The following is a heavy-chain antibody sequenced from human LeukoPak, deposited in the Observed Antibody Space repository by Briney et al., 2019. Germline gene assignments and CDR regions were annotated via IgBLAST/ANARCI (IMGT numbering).Heavy chain of an antibody. Sequence: SETLSLTCTVSGGSISSSNYYWGWIRQPPGKGLEWIGSIYYSGSTYYNPSLKSRVTISADTSKNQFSLKLSSVTAEDTAVYYCASDLTYYDFWSGYYLYNWFDPWGQGTLVTVSS. CDR1: GGSISSSNYY. CDR2: IYYSGST. V-gene: IGHV4-39*01. D-gene: IGHD3-3*01. CDR3: ASDLTYYDFWSGYYLYNWFDP. J-gene: IGHJ5*02.